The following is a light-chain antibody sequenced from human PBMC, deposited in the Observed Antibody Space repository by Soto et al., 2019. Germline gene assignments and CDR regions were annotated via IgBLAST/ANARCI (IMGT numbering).Light chain of an antibody. CDR2: EVN. CDR1: SNDVGGYND. Sequence: QSALTQPPSASGSPGQSVTISCTGTSNDVGGYNDVSWYQQLPGKAPKLMIYEVNKRPSGVPDRFSGSKSGNTASLTVSGLQSEDEADYYCSSYAGSKSLGVFGGGTKVTVL. J-gene: IGLJ3*02. CDR3: SSYAGSKSLGV. V-gene: IGLV2-8*01.